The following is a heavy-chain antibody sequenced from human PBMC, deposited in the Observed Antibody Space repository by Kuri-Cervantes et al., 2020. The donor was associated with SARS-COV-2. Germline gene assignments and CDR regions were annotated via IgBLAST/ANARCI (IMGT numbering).Heavy chain of an antibody. CDR1: GFTFSNYW. J-gene: IGHJ6*02. CDR3: ARDRWFGELHYYYYYGMDV. Sequence: GESLKISCAGSGFTFSNYWMSWVRQAPGKGLEWVSYISSSSSTIYYADSVKGRFTISRDNAKNSLYLQMNSLRAEGTAVYYCARDRWFGELHYYYYYGMDVWGQGTTVTVSS. D-gene: IGHD3-10*01. CDR2: ISSSSSTI. V-gene: IGHV3-48*01.